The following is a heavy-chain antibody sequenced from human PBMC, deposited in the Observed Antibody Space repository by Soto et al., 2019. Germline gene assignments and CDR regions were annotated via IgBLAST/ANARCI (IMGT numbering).Heavy chain of an antibody. CDR1: GDSVSSNSAG. CDR2: TYYRSKWYY. V-gene: IGHV6-1*01. D-gene: IGHD1-26*01. Sequence: SQTLSLTCAITGDSVSSNSAGWSWVRQSPSRGLEWLGRTYYRSKWYYEYAVSVRGRITINPDTSKNQYSQQLNSVTPEDTAVYFCARGEQYSGRIFDYWGQGTLVTVSS. CDR3: ARGEQYSGRIFDY. J-gene: IGHJ4*01.